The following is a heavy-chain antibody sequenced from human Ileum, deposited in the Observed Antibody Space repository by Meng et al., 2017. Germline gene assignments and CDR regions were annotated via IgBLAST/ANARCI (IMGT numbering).Heavy chain of an antibody. CDR2: TYYRSKWYN. Sequence: QVQLQQSGPGLVKHSQTLSLTCDIAGDSVSSNRSAWNWLRQSPSRGLEWLGRTYYRSKWYNDYAVSVKSRITINPDTSKNQFSLQLNSVTPEDTAVYYCAKDGTSGSYLGLYYWGQGTLVTVSS. CDR3: AKDGTSGSYLGLYY. J-gene: IGHJ4*02. V-gene: IGHV6-1*01. CDR1: GDSVSSNRSA. D-gene: IGHD1-26*01.